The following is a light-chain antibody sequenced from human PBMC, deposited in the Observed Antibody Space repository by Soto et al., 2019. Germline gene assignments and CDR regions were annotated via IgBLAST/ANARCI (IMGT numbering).Light chain of an antibody. CDR1: QGITSW. CDR2: AAS. CDR3: QQAATFPLI. V-gene: IGKV1-12*01. J-gene: IGKJ4*01. Sequence: DIQMTQSPSSVSAFVGDSVTITCRASQGITSWLACYQQKPGKAPELLIYAASSLQSGVPSRFSGSGSGTDFTLTISSLQPEDSATYYCQQAATFPLIFGGGTKVEIK.